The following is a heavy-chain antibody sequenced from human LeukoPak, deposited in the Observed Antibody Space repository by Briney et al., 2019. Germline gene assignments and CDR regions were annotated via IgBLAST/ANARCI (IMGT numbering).Heavy chain of an antibody. CDR2: ISSGRTV. CDR3: ARDINYCTPTLCHRNWFDP. V-gene: IGHV3-48*01. Sequence: GGSLRLSCAASEFSLSSYSMDWFRQTPGKGLEWISYISSGRTVYYADSVEGRFTVSRDNAKNALYLEMNDLRAEDSAVYYCARDINYCTPTLCHRNWFDPWGQGTLVTVSS. J-gene: IGHJ5*02. CDR1: EFSLSSYS. D-gene: IGHD2-8*01.